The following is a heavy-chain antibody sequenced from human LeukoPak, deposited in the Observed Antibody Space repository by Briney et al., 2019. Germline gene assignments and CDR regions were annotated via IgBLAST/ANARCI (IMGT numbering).Heavy chain of an antibody. CDR2: IYYSGST. J-gene: IGHJ4*02. CDR1: GGSISSSNW. CDR3: ASDIDY. V-gene: IGHV4-4*02. Sequence: SETLSLTCAVSGGSISSSNWWSWVRQPPGKGLEWIGSIYYSGSTYYNPSLKSRVTISVDTSKNQFSLKLSSVTAADTAVYYCASDIDYWGQGTLVTVSS.